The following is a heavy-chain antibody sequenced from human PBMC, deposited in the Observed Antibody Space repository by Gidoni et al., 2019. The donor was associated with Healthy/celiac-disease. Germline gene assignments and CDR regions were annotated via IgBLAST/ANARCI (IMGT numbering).Heavy chain of an antibody. J-gene: IGHJ4*02. CDR2: IIPILGIA. Sequence: QVPLEQSGAEVKKPGASMKVSCTASGGTFSSYAISWVRQAPGQGLEWMGRIIPILGIANYAQKFQGRVTITADKSTSTAYMELSSLRSEDTAVYYCARDDLGDIVVVVAAFWGQGTLVTVSS. CDR3: ARDDLGDIVVVVAAF. V-gene: IGHV1-69*09. CDR1: GGTFSSYA. D-gene: IGHD2-15*01.